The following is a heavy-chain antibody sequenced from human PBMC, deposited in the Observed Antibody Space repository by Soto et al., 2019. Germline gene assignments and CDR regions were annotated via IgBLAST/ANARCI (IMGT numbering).Heavy chain of an antibody. CDR2: IYHSGST. D-gene: IGHD1-26*01. CDR3: ARGLGGSYYYYYGMDV. Sequence: SETLSLTCTVSGYSISSGYYWGWIRQPPGKGLEWIGSIYHSGSTYYNPSLKSRVTISVDTSKNQFSLKLSSVTAADTALYYCARGLGGSYYYYYGMDVWGQGTTVTVSS. CDR1: GYSISSGYY. J-gene: IGHJ6*02. V-gene: IGHV4-38-2*02.